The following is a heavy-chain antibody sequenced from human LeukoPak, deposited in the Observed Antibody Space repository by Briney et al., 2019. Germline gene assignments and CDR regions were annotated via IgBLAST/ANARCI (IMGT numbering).Heavy chain of an antibody. CDR1: GFIFSSHG. J-gene: IGHJ4*02. V-gene: IGHV3-23*01. CDR3: AKDLALFGSGYVGEAGPQYF. D-gene: IGHD5-12*01. Sequence: AGCLRLSCAASGFIFSSHGMNSVRQAPEKGVEWVSGFSPIGDITYYADSVKGRFTISRDNAKKSLYLQMNSLTAEDTALYFCAKDLALFGSGYVGEAGPQYFWGQETLVTVSS. CDR2: FSPIGDIT.